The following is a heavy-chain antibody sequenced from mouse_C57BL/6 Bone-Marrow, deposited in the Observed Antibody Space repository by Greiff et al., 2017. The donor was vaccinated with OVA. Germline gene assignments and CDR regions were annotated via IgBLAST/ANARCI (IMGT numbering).Heavy chain of an antibody. CDR2: ISSGGSYT. Sequence: EVQGVESGGDLVKPGGSLKLSCAASGFTFSRYGMSWVRQTPDKRLEWVATISSGGSYTYYPDSVKGRFTISRDNAKNTLYLQMSSLKSEDTAMYYCARQGTRGQGTLVTVSA. CDR3: ARQGT. D-gene: IGHD3-3*01. J-gene: IGHJ3*01. CDR1: GFTFSRYG. V-gene: IGHV5-6*01.